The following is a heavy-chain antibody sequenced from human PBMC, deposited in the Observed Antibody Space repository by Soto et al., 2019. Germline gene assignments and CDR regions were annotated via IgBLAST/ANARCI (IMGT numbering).Heavy chain of an antibody. CDR2: INAANGDT. D-gene: IGHD6-6*01. CDR1: GYTFTSYG. V-gene: IGHV1-3*01. J-gene: IGHJ5*02. CDR3: LRRYVSATRIDSFSP. Sequence: ASVKVSCKASGYTFTSYGIHWVRQAPGQRLEWMGWINAANGDTKYSPKFQGRVTITRDTSASTAYMELSSLRSEDTAVYYCLRRYVSATRIDSFSPWRQGTLVTVSS.